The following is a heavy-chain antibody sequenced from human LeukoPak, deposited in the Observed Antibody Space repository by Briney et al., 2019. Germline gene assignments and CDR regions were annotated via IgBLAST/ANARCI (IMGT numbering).Heavy chain of an antibody. D-gene: IGHD3-3*02. V-gene: IGHV3-53*01. CDR2: LYSGSST. Sequence: GGSLRLSCAASGLTVSTNYMNWVRQAPGKGLEWVSILYSGSSTYYADSVEGRFTISRDSSKNTLFLQMNDLRAEDTAVYYCARVGDHFHWYLDLWGRGTLVTVSS. J-gene: IGHJ2*01. CDR1: GLTVSTNY. CDR3: ARVGDHFHWYLDL.